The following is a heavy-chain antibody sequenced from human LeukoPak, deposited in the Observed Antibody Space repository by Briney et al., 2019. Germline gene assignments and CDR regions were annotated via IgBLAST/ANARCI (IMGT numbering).Heavy chain of an antibody. D-gene: IGHD6-19*01. CDR3: ARGPNFSSVAASYYMDV. Sequence: ASVKVSCKASGYSFTSYYMHWVRQAPGQGLEWMGIINPSGGSTSYAQKFQGRVTMTRDMSTSTVYMELSSLRSEDTAVYYCARGPNFSSVAASYYMDVWGKGTTVTVSS. CDR1: GYSFTSYY. V-gene: IGHV1-46*01. CDR2: INPSGGST. J-gene: IGHJ6*03.